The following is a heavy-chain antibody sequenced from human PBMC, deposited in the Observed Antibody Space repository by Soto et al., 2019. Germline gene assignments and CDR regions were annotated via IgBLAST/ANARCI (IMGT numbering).Heavy chain of an antibody. CDR3: ARDVYRIQRYFDY. J-gene: IGHJ4*02. V-gene: IGHV3-11*01. CDR1: GFNFRVHA. Sequence: GGSLRLSCAASGFNFRVHAMSWIRQAPGKGLEWVSYIGSSGSPIYYAASVEGRCTVTRDNAKNSVYLQMNSLTVEDTAVYYCARDVYRIQRYFDYWGQGTLVTVSS. CDR2: IGSSGSPI.